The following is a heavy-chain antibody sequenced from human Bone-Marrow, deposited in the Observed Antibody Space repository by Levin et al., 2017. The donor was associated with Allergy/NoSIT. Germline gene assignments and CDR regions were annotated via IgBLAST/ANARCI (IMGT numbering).Heavy chain of an antibody. CDR1: GGSINDTNW. D-gene: IGHD3-3*01. Sequence: SQTLSLTCAVSGGSINDTNWWSWVRQPPGKGLEWIAEIYHSGSTNYNPSLKSRVTISLDKSKNQFSLSLRSVTAADTAVYYCARVRQRVLEWSSPKAGNWFDPWGQGSLVTVSS. V-gene: IGHV4-4*02. CDR2: IYHSGST. CDR3: ARVRQRVLEWSSPKAGNWFDP. J-gene: IGHJ5*02.